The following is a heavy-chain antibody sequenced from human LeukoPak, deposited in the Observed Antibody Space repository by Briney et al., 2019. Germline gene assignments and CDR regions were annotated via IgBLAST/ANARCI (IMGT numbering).Heavy chain of an antibody. Sequence: SQTLSLTCTVSGGSISSGDYYWSWIRQPPGKGLGWIGYIYYSGSTYYSPSLKSRVTISVDTSKNQFSLKLSSVTAADTAVYYCARVLRYYDSSGYYWRYYFDYWGQGTLVTVSS. CDR1: GGSISSGDYY. V-gene: IGHV4-30-4*01. CDR2: IYYSGST. CDR3: ARVLRYYDSSGYYWRYYFDY. D-gene: IGHD3-22*01. J-gene: IGHJ4*02.